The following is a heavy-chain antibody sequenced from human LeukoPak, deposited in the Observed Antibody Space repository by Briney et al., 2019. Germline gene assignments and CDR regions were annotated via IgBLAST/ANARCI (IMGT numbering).Heavy chain of an antibody. CDR1: GGSISSYY. CDR3: ARDLSLYYYDSSGYYYE. J-gene: IGHJ4*02. Sequence: PSETLSLTCTVSGGSISSYYWSWIRQPPGKGLEWIGYIYYSGSTNYNPSLKSRVTISVDTSKNQFSLKLSSVTAADTAVYYCARDLSLYYYDSSGYYYEWGQGTLVTVSS. D-gene: IGHD3-22*01. V-gene: IGHV4-59*12. CDR2: IYYSGST.